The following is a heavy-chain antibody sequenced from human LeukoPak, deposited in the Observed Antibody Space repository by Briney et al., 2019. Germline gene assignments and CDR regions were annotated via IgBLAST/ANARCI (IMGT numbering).Heavy chain of an antibody. D-gene: IGHD4-17*01. V-gene: IGHV3-21*01. Sequence: PGGSLRLSCAASGFTFNTYAMTWVRQAPGKGLEWVSSISSSSSYIYYADSVKGRFTISRDNAKNSLYLQMNSLRAEDTAVYYCAYGDYVLERLDYWGQGTLVTVSS. CDR2: ISSSSSYI. CDR3: AYGDYVLERLDY. J-gene: IGHJ4*02. CDR1: GFTFNTYA.